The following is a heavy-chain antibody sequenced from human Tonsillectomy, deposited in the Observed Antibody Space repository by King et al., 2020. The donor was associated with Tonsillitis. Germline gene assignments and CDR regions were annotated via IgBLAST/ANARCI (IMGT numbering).Heavy chain of an antibody. CDR3: ATGRGKLGIATALDY. CDR1: GFTFNSCG. Sequence: VQLVESGGGVVQPGRSLRLSCAASGFTFNSCGMHWVRQAPGKGLEWVAVIWYDGSNKYYVESVKGRFTISRDNSKNTLYLQMSSLRAEDTAVYYCATGRGKLGIATALDYWGQGTLVTVSS. D-gene: IGHD6-13*01. J-gene: IGHJ4*02. CDR2: IWYDGSNK. V-gene: IGHV3-33*01.